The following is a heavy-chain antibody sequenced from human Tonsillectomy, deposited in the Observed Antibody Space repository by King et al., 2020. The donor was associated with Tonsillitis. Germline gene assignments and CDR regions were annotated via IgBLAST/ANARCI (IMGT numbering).Heavy chain of an antibody. CDR3: AKDAPGKAASNTGPFDY. D-gene: IGHD2/OR15-2a*01. V-gene: IGHV3-30*18. J-gene: IGHJ4*02. Sequence: QLVQSGGGVVQPGRSLRLSCAASGFIFSSHGMHWVRQAPGKGLEWVVVISYDGSKKDYADFVKGRFTISRDNSKNTLDLQMNSLTIEDTAVYYCAKDAPGKAASNTGPFDYWGQGTLLTVSS. CDR1: GFIFSSHG. CDR2: ISYDGSKK.